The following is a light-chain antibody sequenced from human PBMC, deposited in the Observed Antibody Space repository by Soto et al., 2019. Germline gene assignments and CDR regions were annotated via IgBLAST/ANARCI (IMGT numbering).Light chain of an antibody. CDR3: QQSFTAPWT. V-gene: IGKV1-39*01. Sequence: DIQMTQSPSSLSASVGDRVTITCRANQSISIYLNWYQQKPGKAPNLLMYTASSLQSGVPSGFSGSGSGTDFTLTISSLQPEDFAAYYCQQSFTAPWTFGPGTKVEIK. J-gene: IGKJ1*01. CDR1: QSISIY. CDR2: TAS.